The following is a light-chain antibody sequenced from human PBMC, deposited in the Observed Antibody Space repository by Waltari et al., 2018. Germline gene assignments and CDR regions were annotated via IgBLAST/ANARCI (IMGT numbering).Light chain of an antibody. J-gene: IGKJ5*01. CDR3: QQFYTTPMT. V-gene: IGKV4-1*01. CDR2: WSS. CDR1: QSVLYPTNKNY. Sequence: IVMTQSPDSLAVSLGVRATIPCTSIQSVLYPTNKNYLGWYQQKPGQPPKLLIGWSSTRESGVPDRFSGSGSGTDFTLTISSLQAEDVAVYYCQQFYTTPMTFGQGTRLEIK.